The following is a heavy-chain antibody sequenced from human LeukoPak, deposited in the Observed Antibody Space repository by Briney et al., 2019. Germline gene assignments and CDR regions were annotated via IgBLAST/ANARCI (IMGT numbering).Heavy chain of an antibody. V-gene: IGHV1-46*01. D-gene: IGHD5-24*01. CDR3: ARGVAIRDAYNWDQMDY. CDR1: GYTFTLYG. Sequence: AAVPVSYMASGYTFTLYGISWVRQAPGPGLEWMGIINPSGGSRTYEQKFLGRLSMTRDTSTSTVYMELSSLRSEDTALYYCARGVAIRDAYNWDQMDYWGQGTLVTVSS. CDR2: INPSGGSR. J-gene: IGHJ4*02.